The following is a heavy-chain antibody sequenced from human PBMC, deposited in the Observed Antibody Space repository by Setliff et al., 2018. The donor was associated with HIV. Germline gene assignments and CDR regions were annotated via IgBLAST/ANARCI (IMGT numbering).Heavy chain of an antibody. Sequence: PSETLSLTCAVFDGSRSGIHWSWIRQPPGKGLEWIAEINFGGGTNHNPSLKSRVTISVDTSKSHVSLMLRSVTAADTAVYYCAGAGNYGAFDGFDIWGQGTMVTVSS. CDR1: DGSRSGIH. J-gene: IGHJ3*02. CDR2: INFGGGT. D-gene: IGHD1-7*01. CDR3: AGAGNYGAFDGFDI. V-gene: IGHV4-34*01.